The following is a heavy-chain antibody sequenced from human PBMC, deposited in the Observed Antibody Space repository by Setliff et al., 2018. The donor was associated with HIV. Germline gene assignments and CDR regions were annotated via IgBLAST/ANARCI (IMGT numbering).Heavy chain of an antibody. CDR1: GGSISGHY. D-gene: IGHD3-9*01. J-gene: IGHJ3*02. CDR3: ARVATGPESFDI. CDR2: VYSTGST. V-gene: IGHV4-59*11. Sequence: SETLSLTCTVSGGSISGHYWSWIRQPPGKGLEWIGYVYSTGSTNSKSSLKSRVTISVDTSKNQFSLKLSSVTAADTAVYSCARVATGPESFDIWGQGTMVTVSS.